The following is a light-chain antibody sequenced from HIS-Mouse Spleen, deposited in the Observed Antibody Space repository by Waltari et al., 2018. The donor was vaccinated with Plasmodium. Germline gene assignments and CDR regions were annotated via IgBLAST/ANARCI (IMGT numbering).Light chain of an antibody. J-gene: IGKJ5*01. CDR2: DAS. CDR3: QQRSNWIT. V-gene: IGKV3-11*01. CDR1: QSVSSD. Sequence: EIVLTQSPATLSLSPVERATLSCRASQSVSSDLAWYQKKPGQAPRLLIYDASNRATGIPARFSGSGSGTDFTLTISSLEPEDFAVYYCQQRSNWITFGQGTRLEIK.